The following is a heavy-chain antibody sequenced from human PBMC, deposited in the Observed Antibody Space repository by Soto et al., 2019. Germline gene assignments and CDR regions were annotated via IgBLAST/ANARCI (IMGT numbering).Heavy chain of an antibody. V-gene: IGHV4-31*03. CDR2: IYHSGTS. Sequence: SETLSLTCTVSGGSISSGGYYWSWIRQHPGKGLEWIGYIYHSGTSSYNPSLESRVTMSVDTSKKQLSLRLRSVTATDTAVYYFARLHCTSPGCAPLAPWGHGTLVTVSS. CDR3: ARLHCTSPGCAPLAP. CDR1: GGSISSGGYY. J-gene: IGHJ5*02. D-gene: IGHD2-2*01.